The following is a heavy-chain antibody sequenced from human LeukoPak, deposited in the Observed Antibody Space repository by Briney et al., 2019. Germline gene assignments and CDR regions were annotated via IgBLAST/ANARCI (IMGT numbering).Heavy chain of an antibody. CDR1: GGSVSSGSYY. CDR2: IYYSGST. V-gene: IGHV4-61*01. J-gene: IGHJ6*02. CDR3: ARDKVGYFNYYGMDV. Sequence: NSSETLSLTCTVSGGSVSSGSYYWSWIRQPPGKGLEWIGYIYYSGSTNYNPSLKSRVTISVDTSKNQFSLKLSSVTAADTAVYYCARDKVGYFNYYGMDVWGQGTTVTVSS.